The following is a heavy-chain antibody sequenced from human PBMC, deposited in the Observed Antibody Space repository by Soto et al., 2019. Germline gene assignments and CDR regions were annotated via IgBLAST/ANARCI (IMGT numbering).Heavy chain of an antibody. CDR3: ARTTYSYGSVGFDY. J-gene: IGHJ4*02. CDR2: IYYSGST. CDR1: GGSISSGDYY. V-gene: IGHV4-30-4*01. Sequence: SETLSLTCTFSGGSISSGDYYLSWIGQPPGKGLEWIGYIYYSGSTYYNPSLKSRVTISVDTSKNQFSLKLSSVTAADTAVYYCARTTYSYGSVGFDYWGQGTLVTVSS. D-gene: IGHD5-18*01.